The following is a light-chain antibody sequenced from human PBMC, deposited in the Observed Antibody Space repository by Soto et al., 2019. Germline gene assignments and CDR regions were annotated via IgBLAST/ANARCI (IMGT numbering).Light chain of an antibody. J-gene: IGKJ1*01. CDR1: QSVSSSY. Sequence: EIVLAKSPGTLSLSQGERATLSCRASQSVSSSYLAWYQQKPGQAPRLLIYGASTRATGIPDRFSGSGSRTDLTLTISRLEPGDFAVYFSQRYSTLPRTLVQGTKVDLK. CDR2: GAS. V-gene: IGKV3-20*01. CDR3: QRYSTLPRT.